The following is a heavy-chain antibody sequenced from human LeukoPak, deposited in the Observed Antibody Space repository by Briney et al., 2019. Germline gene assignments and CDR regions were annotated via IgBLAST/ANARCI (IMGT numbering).Heavy chain of an antibody. V-gene: IGHV4-59*01. J-gene: IGHJ5*02. D-gene: IGHD3-10*01. CDR3: ARDDYRGVTNFDP. Sequence: SETLSLTCTVSGGSISPYFWSWIRQPPGKGLEWIGYISYSGSTNYNPSLKSRVTISVDTSKNQFSLQLSSVTAADTAVYCCARDDYRGVTNFDPWGQGTLVTVSS. CDR1: GGSISPYF. CDR2: ISYSGST.